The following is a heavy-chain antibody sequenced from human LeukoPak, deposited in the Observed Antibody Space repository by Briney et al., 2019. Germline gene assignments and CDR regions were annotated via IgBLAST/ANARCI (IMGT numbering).Heavy chain of an antibody. J-gene: IGHJ4*02. CDR1: GFTFNNFP. D-gene: IGHD3-22*01. Sequence: GRSLRLSCPASGFTFNNFPMSWVRQVPGKGLGWVTRIIGGGGNTYYAGSVRGRFTSSRDNAKKTLFLHMRSLRAEDTALSYGAKDGYFHDSSGYSYFDSWGQGILVSVSS. CDR2: IIGGGGNT. V-gene: IGHV3-23*01. CDR3: AKDGYFHDSSGYSYFDS.